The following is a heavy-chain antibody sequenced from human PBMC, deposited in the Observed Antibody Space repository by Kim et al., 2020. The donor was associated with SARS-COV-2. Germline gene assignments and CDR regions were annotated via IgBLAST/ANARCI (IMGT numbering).Heavy chain of an antibody. CDR2: ISGSGGST. CDR3: AKDSLRFLEWPNWFDP. D-gene: IGHD3-3*01. V-gene: IGHV3-23*01. Sequence: GGSLRLSCAASGFTFSSYAMSWVRQAPGKGLEWVSAISGSGGSTYYADSVKGRFTISRDNSKNTLYLQMNSLRAEDTAVYYCAKDSLRFLEWPNWFDPWGQGTLVTVSS. J-gene: IGHJ5*02. CDR1: GFTFSSYA.